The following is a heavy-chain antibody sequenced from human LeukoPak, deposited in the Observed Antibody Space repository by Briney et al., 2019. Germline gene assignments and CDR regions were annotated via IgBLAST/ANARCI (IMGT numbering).Heavy chain of an antibody. CDR2: ISAYNGNT. V-gene: IGHV1-18*01. J-gene: IGHJ4*02. D-gene: IGHD2-21*02. CDR3: AVTALTLPFDY. CDR1: GGTFSSYA. Sequence: GASVKVSCKASGGTFSSYAISWVRQAPGQGLEWMGWISAYNGNTNYAQKLQGRVTMTTDTSTSTAYMELRSLRSDDTAVYYCAVTALTLPFDYWGQGTLVTVSS.